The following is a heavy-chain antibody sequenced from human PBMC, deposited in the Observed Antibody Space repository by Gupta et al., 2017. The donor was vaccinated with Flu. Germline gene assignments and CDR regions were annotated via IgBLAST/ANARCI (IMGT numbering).Heavy chain of an antibody. CDR2: ISSSSSYI. J-gene: IGHJ6*02. Sequence: EVQLVESGGGLVKPGGSLRLSCAAAGFTLRSYSMNWVRQAPGKGVDGGSSISSSSSYIYYADSGKGRFTISRDNAKNSLYLQMNSLRAEDTAVYYCARFMAVYYYYGLDVWGQGTTVTVSS. D-gene: IGHD5-24*01. CDR1: GFTLRSYS. V-gene: IGHV3-21*01. CDR3: ARFMAVYYYYGLDV.